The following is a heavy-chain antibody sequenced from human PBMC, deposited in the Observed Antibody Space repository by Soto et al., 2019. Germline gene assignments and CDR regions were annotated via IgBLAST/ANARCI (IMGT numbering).Heavy chain of an antibody. CDR3: ARVAVAARSRWYNWFDP. V-gene: IGHV1-8*01. CDR2: MNPNSGET. Sequence: QEQLVQSGAEVKKPGASVKVSCKTSGYTFTDYDINWVRQATGQGLEWIGWMNPNSGETGYAQKFQGRVTMTRSASLSPAYLELSSLRSEDTAVYYCARVAVAARSRWYNWFDPWGQGTLVTVSS. CDR1: GYTFTDYD. D-gene: IGHD2-15*01. J-gene: IGHJ5*02.